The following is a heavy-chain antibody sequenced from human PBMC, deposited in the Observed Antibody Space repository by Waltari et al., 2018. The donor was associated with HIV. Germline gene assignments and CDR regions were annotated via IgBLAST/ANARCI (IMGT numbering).Heavy chain of an antibody. CDR3: ARARAVPAPTRGHMYYFNMDV. V-gene: IGHV3-7*01. J-gene: IGHJ6*02. CDR1: GFTFSDYW. CDR2: IKQDGSQK. Sequence: EVQLVESGGGLVQPGGSLRLSCAVSGFTFSDYWRSGVRQTPGKGLEWVANIKQDGSQKYYVDSVKGRFTISRDNAKKSLDLQMNSLRPEDTAVYYCARARAVPAPTRGHMYYFNMDVWGQGTTVIVSS. D-gene: IGHD2-2*01.